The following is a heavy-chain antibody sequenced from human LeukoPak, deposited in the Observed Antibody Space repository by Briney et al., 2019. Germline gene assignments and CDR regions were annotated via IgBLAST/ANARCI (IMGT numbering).Heavy chain of an antibody. CDR2: IYYRGST. D-gene: IGHD5-12*01. CDR3: VRDLVATIDHYYYGMDV. Sequence: SETLSLTCTVSGGSISSYFWSWIRQPPGKGLEWIGYIYYRGSTNYNPSLKSRVTISVDTSKNQLSLKLSSVTAADTAVYFCVRDLVATIDHYYYGMDVWGQGTTVTVSS. CDR1: GGSISSYF. J-gene: IGHJ6*02. V-gene: IGHV4-59*01.